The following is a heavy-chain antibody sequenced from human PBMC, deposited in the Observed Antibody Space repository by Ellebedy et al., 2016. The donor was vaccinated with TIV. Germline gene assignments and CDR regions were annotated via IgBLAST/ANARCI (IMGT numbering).Heavy chain of an antibody. CDR3: ARDLRGWNSI. J-gene: IGHJ4*02. D-gene: IGHD1-7*01. Sequence: ASVKVSCKASGYTFSNYGISWVRQAPEQGLEWMGRINPYNGNTNYAQKLQGRVSMTTDTSTRTAYMELRSLRSEDTAVYYCARDLRGWNSIWGQGTLVTVSS. CDR2: INPYNGNT. CDR1: GYTFSNYG. V-gene: IGHV1-18*04.